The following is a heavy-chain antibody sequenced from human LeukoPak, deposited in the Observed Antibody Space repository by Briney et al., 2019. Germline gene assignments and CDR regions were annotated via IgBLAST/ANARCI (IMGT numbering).Heavy chain of an antibody. CDR3: ARDRRLYVGGGSCYSDY. D-gene: IGHD2-15*01. V-gene: IGHV3-21*01. Sequence: PGGSLRLSCAASGFTFSSYSMNWVRQAPGKGLEWVSSTSSSSSYIYYADSVKGRFTISRDNAKNSLYLQMNSLRAEDTAVYYCARDRRLYVGGGSCYSDYWGQGTLVTVSS. CDR2: TSSSSSYI. CDR1: GFTFSSYS. J-gene: IGHJ4*02.